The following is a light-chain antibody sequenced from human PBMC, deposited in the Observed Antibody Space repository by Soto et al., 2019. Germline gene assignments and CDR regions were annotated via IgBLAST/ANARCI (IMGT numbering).Light chain of an antibody. CDR3: QQYNSYSQT. J-gene: IGKJ1*01. Sequence: DIQMTQSPSTLSASVGDRVTITCRASQSISSWLAWYQQKPGKAPKLLIYKASSLESGVPSRFSGSGSGTEFTLTISSLQPDDFATYYCQQYNSYSQTFCQGTNVDIK. CDR1: QSISSW. CDR2: KAS. V-gene: IGKV1-5*03.